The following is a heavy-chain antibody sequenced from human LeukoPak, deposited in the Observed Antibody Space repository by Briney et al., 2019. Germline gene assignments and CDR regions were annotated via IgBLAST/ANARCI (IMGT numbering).Heavy chain of an antibody. CDR3: ARGPRGGYETG. V-gene: IGHV4-34*01. CDR2: INHSGST. J-gene: IGHJ4*02. D-gene: IGHD5-12*01. Sequence: PSETLSLTCAVYGGSFSGYYWSWIRQPPGKGLEWIGEINHSGSTNYNPSLKSRVTISVDTSKNQFSLKLSSVTAADTAVYYCARGPRGGYETGWGQGTLVTVSS. CDR1: GGSFSGYY.